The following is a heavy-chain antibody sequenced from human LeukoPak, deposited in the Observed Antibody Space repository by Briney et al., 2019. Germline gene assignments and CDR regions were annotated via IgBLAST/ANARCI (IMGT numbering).Heavy chain of an antibody. J-gene: IGHJ6*02. CDR1: GFTFSSYA. V-gene: IGHV3-30*04. D-gene: IGHD3-10*01. Sequence: GGSLRLSCAASGFTFSSYAMHWVRQAPGKGLEWVAVILYDGSNKYYADSVKGRFTISRDNSKNTLYLQMNSLRAEDTAVYYCARSPMVPKYYYYGRDVWGQGTTVTVSS. CDR2: ILYDGSNK. CDR3: ARSPMVPKYYYYGRDV.